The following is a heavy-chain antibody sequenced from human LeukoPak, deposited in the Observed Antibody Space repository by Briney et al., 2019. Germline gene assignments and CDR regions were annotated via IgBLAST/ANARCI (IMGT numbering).Heavy chain of an antibody. V-gene: IGHV3-74*01. D-gene: IGHD5-18*01. CDR1: GFTFSSYW. J-gene: IGHJ5*02. Sequence: GGCLRLSCAASGFTFSSYWMHWLRQAPGKGLVWVSRTTSDGSSISYADSVKGRFTISRDNAKNTLYLQIDSLRVEDTAVYYCAREYQVTARFDPWGQGTLVTVSS. CDR2: TTSDGSSI. CDR3: AREYQVTARFDP.